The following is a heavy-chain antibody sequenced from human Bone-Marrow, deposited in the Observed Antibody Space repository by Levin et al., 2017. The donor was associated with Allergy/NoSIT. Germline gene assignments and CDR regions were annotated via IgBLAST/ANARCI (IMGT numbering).Heavy chain of an antibody. Sequence: ASVKVSCKASGFTLTTYGLTWVRQAPGRGLEWMGWVSAYSGNTNYALNLQDRVTMTTDTATNTAYMELSSLRSDDTAIYYCARGHFPYYYYGMDVWGQGTTVGVSS. CDR2: VSAYSGNT. J-gene: IGHJ6*02. V-gene: IGHV1-18*01. CDR3: ARGHFPYYYYGMDV. CDR1: GFTLTTYG.